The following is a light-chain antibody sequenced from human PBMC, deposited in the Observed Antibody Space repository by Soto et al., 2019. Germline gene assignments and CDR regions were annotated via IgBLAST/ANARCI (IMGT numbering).Light chain of an antibody. CDR2: DVR. J-gene: IGLJ1*01. Sequence: QSALTQPASVSGSPGQSITISCTGTSSDVGGYNYVSWYQQHPGKAPKLMIYDVRNRPSGVPNRFSGSKSGNTASLTISGLHAEDEADYYCSSYSSSGTLNYVFGTGTKVTVL. CDR3: SSYSSSGTLNYV. V-gene: IGLV2-14*01. CDR1: SSDVGGYNY.